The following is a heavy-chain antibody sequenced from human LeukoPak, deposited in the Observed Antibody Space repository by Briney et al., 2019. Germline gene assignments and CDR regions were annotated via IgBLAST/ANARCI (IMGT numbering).Heavy chain of an antibody. CDR3: ARSGSYGYYFDY. CDR1: GYTFTSYS. CDR2: ISAYNGNT. V-gene: IGHV1-18*01. J-gene: IGHJ4*02. D-gene: IGHD1-26*01. Sequence: ASVKVSCKASGYTFTSYSISWVRQAPGQGLEWMGWISAYNGNTNYAQKLQGRVTMTTDTSTSTAYMELRNLRSDDTAVYYCARSGSYGYYFDYWGQGTLVTVSS.